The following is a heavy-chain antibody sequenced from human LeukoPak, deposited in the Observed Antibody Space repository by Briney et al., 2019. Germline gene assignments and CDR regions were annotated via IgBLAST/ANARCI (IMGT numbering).Heavy chain of an antibody. Sequence: TASETLSLTCNVSGGSISSSSYYWGWIRQPPGKGLEWIGSIYYSGSTYYNPSLKSRVTISVDTSKNQFSLKLSSVTAADTAVYYCARSADAFDYWGQGTLVTVSS. J-gene: IGHJ4*02. CDR2: IYYSGST. V-gene: IGHV4-39*01. CDR1: GGSISSSSYY. CDR3: ARSADAFDY.